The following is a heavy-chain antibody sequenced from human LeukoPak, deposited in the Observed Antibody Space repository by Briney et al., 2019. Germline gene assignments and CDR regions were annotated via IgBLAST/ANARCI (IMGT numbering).Heavy chain of an antibody. CDR2: ISAYNGNT. J-gene: IGHJ4*02. V-gene: IGHV1-18*01. Sequence: GASVKVSCKASGYTFTSYGINGVRQAPGQGPEGMGWISAYNGNTKYAQNLQGRVTMTTDTSTSTAYMELRSLRSDDTAVFYCTRDLAYSGRWESLHYWGQGPLVSVSS. CDR3: TRDLAYSGRWESLHY. D-gene: IGHD6-13*01. CDR1: GYTFTSYG.